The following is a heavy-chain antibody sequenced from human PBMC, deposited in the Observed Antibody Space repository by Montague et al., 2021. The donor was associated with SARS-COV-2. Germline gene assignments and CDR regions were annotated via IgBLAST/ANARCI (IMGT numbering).Heavy chain of an antibody. V-gene: IGHV4-34*01. CDR3: TRLALLVAGGIGCFDP. CDR2: INHRGST. J-gene: IGHJ5*02. Sequence: SETLSLTCAVYDGSFSDYSWTWIRQPPGKGLEWIGEINHRGSTNYNPSLKSRVTISVDTSKNQFSLKLSSVTAADTAVYYCTRLALLVAGGIGCFDPWGQGTLVTVSS. D-gene: IGHD1-1*01. CDR1: DGSFSDYS.